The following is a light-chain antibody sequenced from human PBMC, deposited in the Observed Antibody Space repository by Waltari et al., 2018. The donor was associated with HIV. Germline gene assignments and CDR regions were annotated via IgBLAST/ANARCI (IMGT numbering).Light chain of an antibody. V-gene: IGKV1-9*01. CDR1: QNIYSY. CDR3: QQVNGYPLT. J-gene: IGKJ4*01. CDR2: ATS. Sequence: DIQLTQSPSFLSASVGDRVTITCRASQNIYSYLAWYQQTPGRAPQVLIYATSTLQSGVPSRFSGSGSGTEFALTITNLQPDDFATYYCQQVNGYPLTFGGGTTVEI.